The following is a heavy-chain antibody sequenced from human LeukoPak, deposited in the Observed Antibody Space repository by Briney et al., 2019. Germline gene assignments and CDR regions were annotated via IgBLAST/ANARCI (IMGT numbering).Heavy chain of an antibody. D-gene: IGHD3-22*01. CDR3: ARVTGYIVEDYFDY. CDR1: GGSINSGTYY. Sequence: SQTLSLTCTVSGGSINSGTYYWSWIRQPPGKGLEWIGYIYYSGSTNYNPSLKSRVTISVDTSKNQFSLRLSSVTAADTAVYYCARVTGYIVEDYFDYWGQGTLVTVSS. V-gene: IGHV4-61*01. J-gene: IGHJ4*02. CDR2: IYYSGST.